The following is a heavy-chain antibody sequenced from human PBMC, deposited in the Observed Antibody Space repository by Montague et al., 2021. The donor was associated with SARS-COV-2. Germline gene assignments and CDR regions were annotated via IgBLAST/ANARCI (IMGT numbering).Heavy chain of an antibody. D-gene: IGHD1-1*01. J-gene: IGHJ4*02. CDR1: GGSTSSSNYY. CDR3: AKPLATGNYYY. CDR2: ISYRGDP. Sequence: SETLSLTCTVSGGSTSSSNYYWGWVRQPPGKGLEWIGSISYRGDPYYNPSLKSRLTISVDTSQNQSSLKLSSVTAADTAVYYCAKPLATGNYYYWGQGTLVTVSS. V-gene: IGHV4-39*01.